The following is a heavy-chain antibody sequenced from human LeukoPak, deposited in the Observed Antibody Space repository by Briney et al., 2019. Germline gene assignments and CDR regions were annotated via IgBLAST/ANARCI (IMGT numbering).Heavy chain of an antibody. J-gene: IGHJ5*02. V-gene: IGHV4-59*12. CDR3: ARGRQLVPFGFPRWFDP. CDR1: GGSISSYY. Sequence: SETLSLTCTVSGGSISSYYWSWIRQPPGKGLEWIGYIYYSGSTNYNPSLKSRVTISVDTSKNQFSLKLSSVTAADTAVYYCARGRQLVPFGFPRWFDPWGQGTLVTVSS. D-gene: IGHD6-13*01. CDR2: IYYSGST.